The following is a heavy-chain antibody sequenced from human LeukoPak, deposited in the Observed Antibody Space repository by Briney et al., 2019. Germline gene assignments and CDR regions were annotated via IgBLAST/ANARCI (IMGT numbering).Heavy chain of an antibody. Sequence: SETLSLTCAVYGGSFSGYYWSWIRQPPGKGLEWIGEINHSGSTNYNPSLKSRVTISVDTSKNQFSLKLSSVTDADTAVYYCARRSGSGYYNFFDFWGQGTLFTVS. CDR1: GGSFSGYY. D-gene: IGHD5-12*01. CDR3: ARRSGSGYYNFFDF. V-gene: IGHV4-34*01. J-gene: IGHJ4*02. CDR2: INHSGST.